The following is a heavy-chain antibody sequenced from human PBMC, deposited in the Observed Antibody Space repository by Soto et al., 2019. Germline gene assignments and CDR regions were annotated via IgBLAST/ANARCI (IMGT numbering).Heavy chain of an antibody. Sequence: QVQLVQSGAEVKKPGSSVKVSCKASGGTFSSYTISWVRQAPGQGLEWMGRIIPFLGIANYAQKFQGRVTITADKSTSTAYMELSSLRSEDTAVYYCARDDGLASCGGDCYSWGQGTLVTVSS. CDR3: ARDDGLASCGGDCYS. J-gene: IGHJ4*02. D-gene: IGHD2-21*02. CDR2: IIPFLGIA. V-gene: IGHV1-69*02. CDR1: GGTFSSYT.